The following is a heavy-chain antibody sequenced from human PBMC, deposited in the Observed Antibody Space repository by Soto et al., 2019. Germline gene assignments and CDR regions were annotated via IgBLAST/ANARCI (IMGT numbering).Heavy chain of an antibody. CDR1: GFTFDDYA. D-gene: IGHD3-10*01. Sequence: GGSLRLSCAASGFTFDDYAMHWVRQAPGKALEWVSGISWDSGSIDYADSVKGRFTISRDNAKNSLYLQMNSLRAEDTAFYYCAKDRYNSGSYPNFDYWGQGTLVTVSS. CDR2: ISWDSGSI. V-gene: IGHV3-9*01. J-gene: IGHJ4*02. CDR3: AKDRYNSGSYPNFDY.